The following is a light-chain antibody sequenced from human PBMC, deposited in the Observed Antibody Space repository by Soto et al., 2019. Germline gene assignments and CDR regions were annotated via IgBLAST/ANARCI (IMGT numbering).Light chain of an antibody. V-gene: IGLV1-40*01. CDR3: QSYDSSLSGSGV. Sequence: QSVLTQPPSVSGAPGQRVTISCTGDSSNIGAGYDVHWYQQLPGTAPKLLIYVNINRPSGVPDRFSASRSDSSASLAITGLQAEDEADYYCQSYDSSLSGSGVFGGGTQLTVL. CDR2: VNI. J-gene: IGLJ3*02. CDR1: SSNIGAGYD.